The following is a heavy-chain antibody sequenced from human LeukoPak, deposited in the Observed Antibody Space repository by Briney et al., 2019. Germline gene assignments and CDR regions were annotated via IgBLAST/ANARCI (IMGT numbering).Heavy chain of an antibody. CDR3: ARAGKRIAARTYFDY. CDR1: GFTFSDYY. Sequence: GGSLRLSCAASGFTFSDYYMSWIRQAPGKGLEWVSYISSSGSTIYYADSVKGRFTISRDNAKNSLYLQMNSLGAEDTAVYYCARAGKRIAARTYFDYWGQGTLVTVSS. CDR2: ISSSGSTI. D-gene: IGHD6-6*01. V-gene: IGHV3-11*04. J-gene: IGHJ4*02.